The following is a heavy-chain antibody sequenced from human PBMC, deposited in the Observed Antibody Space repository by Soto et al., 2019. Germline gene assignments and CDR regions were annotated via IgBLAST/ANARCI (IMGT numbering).Heavy chain of an antibody. CDR2: ISGSGDST. D-gene: IGHD3-10*01. CDR1: GFTFSSYA. CDR3: AKFYYGSGGYFDY. V-gene: IGHV3-23*01. J-gene: IGHJ4*02. Sequence: EVQLLESGGGLVQPGGSLRLSCAASGFTFSSYAMSWVRQAPGKGLEWVSAISGSGDSTYYADSVNGRFTISRESSKNTLYLQMNSLRAEDTAVYYCAKFYYGSGGYFDYWGQGTLVTVSS.